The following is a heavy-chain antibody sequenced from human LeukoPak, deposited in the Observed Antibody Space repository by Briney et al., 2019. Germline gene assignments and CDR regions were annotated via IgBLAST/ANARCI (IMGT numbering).Heavy chain of an antibody. CDR2: ITGSGGST. D-gene: IGHD2-15*01. Sequence: GGSLRLSCAASGLTFSSYAMHWVRQAPGKGLEWVSTITGSGGSTFYADSVKGRSTVSRDNSKNTLYLQMNSLSAEATAVYYCAAGECSSGSCSGFYGMDVWGQGTTVTVSS. CDR1: GLTFSSYA. J-gene: IGHJ6*02. CDR3: AAGECSSGSCSGFYGMDV. V-gene: IGHV3-23*01.